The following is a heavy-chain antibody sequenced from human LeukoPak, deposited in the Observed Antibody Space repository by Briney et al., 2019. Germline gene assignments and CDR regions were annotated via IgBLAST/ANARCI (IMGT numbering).Heavy chain of an antibody. Sequence: ASVKLSCKASGYTFTGYYMHWVRQAPGQGLEWMGWINPNSGGTNYAQKFQGRVTMTRDTSISTAYMELSRLRSDDTAVYYCARGSRAEYYYGSGSYYNEFDYCGQGTLVTVSS. CDR3: ARGSRAEYYYGSGSYYNEFDY. V-gene: IGHV1-2*02. D-gene: IGHD3-10*01. CDR2: INPNSGGT. J-gene: IGHJ4*02. CDR1: GYTFTGYY.